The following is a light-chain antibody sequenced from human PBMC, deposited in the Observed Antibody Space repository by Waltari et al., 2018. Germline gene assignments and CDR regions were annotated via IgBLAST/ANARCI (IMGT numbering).Light chain of an antibody. Sequence: QSVLTQPPSVSGAPGQRITIPCTGTSSNIGAGSDVHWYLQLPGTAPKLLILGNNNRPSGVPDRFSASKSDTSASLAITGLQAEDEADYYCQSYDSSLSGVLFGGGTKLTVL. CDR1: SSNIGAGSD. CDR2: GNN. J-gene: IGLJ2*01. CDR3: QSYDSSLSGVL. V-gene: IGLV1-40*01.